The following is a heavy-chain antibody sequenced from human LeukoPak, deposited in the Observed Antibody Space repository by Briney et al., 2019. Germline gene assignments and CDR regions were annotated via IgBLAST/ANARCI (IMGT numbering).Heavy chain of an antibody. CDR1: GYTFTSYD. J-gene: IGHJ4*02. CDR3: ARGPPNWGYDY. V-gene: IGHV1-8*01. Sequence: ASVKVSCKASGYTFTSYDFNWVRQATGQRPEWMGWMSPNSGDTGYARKFQDRVTMTRNTSISTAYMELSSLRSDDTAVYYCARGPPNWGYDYWGPGTLVTVSS. CDR2: MSPNSGDT. D-gene: IGHD7-27*01.